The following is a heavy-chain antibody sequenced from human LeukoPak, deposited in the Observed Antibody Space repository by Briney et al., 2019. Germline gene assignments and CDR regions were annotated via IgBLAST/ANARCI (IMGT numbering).Heavy chain of an antibody. Sequence: PGGSLRLSCAASGFTFSSYWMTWVRQAPGKGLEWLANIRQDGSQTYYGDSVKGRFTISRGNAKNSLYLQMNSLRVEDTAVYYCARVSIVTVAGSNWFDPWGQGTLVTVSS. J-gene: IGHJ5*02. CDR2: IRQDGSQT. CDR3: ARVSIVTVAGSNWFDP. V-gene: IGHV3-7*01. D-gene: IGHD6-19*01. CDR1: GFTFSSYW.